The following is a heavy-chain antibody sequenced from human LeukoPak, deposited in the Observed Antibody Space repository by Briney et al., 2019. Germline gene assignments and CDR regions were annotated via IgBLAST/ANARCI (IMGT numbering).Heavy chain of an antibody. Sequence: GGSLRLSCAASGFTFSSYGMHWVRQAPGKGLEWVAVISYDGSNKYYADSVKGRFTISRDNSKNTLYLQMNSLRAEDAAVYYCAKEELTYDILTGYYKDGATTYYYGMDVWGQGTTVTVSS. CDR3: AKEELTYDILTGYYKDGATTYYYGMDV. D-gene: IGHD3-9*01. J-gene: IGHJ6*02. V-gene: IGHV3-30*18. CDR1: GFTFSSYG. CDR2: ISYDGSNK.